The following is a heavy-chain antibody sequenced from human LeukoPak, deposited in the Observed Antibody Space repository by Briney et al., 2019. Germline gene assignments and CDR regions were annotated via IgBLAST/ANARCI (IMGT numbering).Heavy chain of an antibody. J-gene: IGHJ3*02. CDR3: ARAESVYGGNLAAAFDI. V-gene: IGHV1-18*01. CDR1: GYTFTSYG. D-gene: IGHD4-23*01. CDR2: ISAYNGNT. Sequence: ASVKVSCKASGYTFTSYGISWVRQAPGQGLDWMGWISAYNGNTNYEQKFQGRVTMTTDTSTSTAYMELRSLRSDDTALYYCARAESVYGGNLAAAFDIWGQGTMVTVSS.